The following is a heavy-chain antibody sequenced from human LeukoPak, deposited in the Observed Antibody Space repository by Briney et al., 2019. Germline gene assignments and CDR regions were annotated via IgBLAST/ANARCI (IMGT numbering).Heavy chain of an antibody. CDR3: ARDLGVTSGWPINRQPDY. CDR1: GGTFSSYA. D-gene: IGHD6-19*01. J-gene: IGHJ4*02. Sequence: ASVKVSCKASGGTFSSYAISWVRQAPGQGLEWMGRIIPILGIANYAQKFQGRVTITADKSTSTAYMELSSLRSEDTAVYYCARDLGVTSGWPINRQPDYWGQGTLVTVSS. CDR2: IIPILGIA. V-gene: IGHV1-69*04.